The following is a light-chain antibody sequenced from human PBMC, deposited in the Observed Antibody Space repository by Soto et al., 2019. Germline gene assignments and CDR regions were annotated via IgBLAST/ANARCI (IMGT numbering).Light chain of an antibody. CDR2: AAS. CDR1: QSVSSSY. V-gene: IGKV3-20*01. J-gene: IGKJ1*01. Sequence: EIVLTQSPGTLSLSPGERATLSCRASQSVSSSYLAWYQQKPGQAPRLLIYAASSRATGIPDRFSGSGSGTDFTLNISRLEPEDFAVYYCQQYGSSPGTFGQGIKVEIK. CDR3: QQYGSSPGT.